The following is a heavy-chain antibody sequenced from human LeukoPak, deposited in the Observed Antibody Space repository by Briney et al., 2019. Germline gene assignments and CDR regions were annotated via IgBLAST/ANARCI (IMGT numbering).Heavy chain of an antibody. J-gene: IGHJ4*02. CDR2: INHSGST. CDR3: ARYSSGWYDGGY. V-gene: IGHV4-34*01. Sequence: SETLSLTCAVYGGPFSGYYWSWIRQPPGKGLEWIGEINHSGSTNYNPSLKSRVTISVDTSKNQFSLKLSSVTAADTAVYYCARYSSGWYDGGYWGQGTLVTVSS. D-gene: IGHD6-19*01. CDR1: GGPFSGYY.